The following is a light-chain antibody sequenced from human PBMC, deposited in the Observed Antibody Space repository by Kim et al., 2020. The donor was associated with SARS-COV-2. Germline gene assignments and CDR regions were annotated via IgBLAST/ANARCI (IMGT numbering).Light chain of an antibody. CDR2: DVS. V-gene: IGLV2-14*01. CDR3: SSYTRSSSFG. J-gene: IGLJ3*02. CDR1: SSDVGGYNY. Sequence: QSALTQPASVSGSPGQSITISCTGTSSDVGGYNYVSWYQQHPGKAPKLMIYDVSKRPSGVSNRFSGSKSGNTASLTISGLQAEGEADYYCSSYTRSSSFGFGGGTQLTVL.